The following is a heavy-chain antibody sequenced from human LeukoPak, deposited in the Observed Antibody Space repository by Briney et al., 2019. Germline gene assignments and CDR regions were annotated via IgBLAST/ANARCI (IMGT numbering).Heavy chain of an antibody. Sequence: PSETLSLTCSVSGGSTRSGRHHWAWVRQPPGKGLEFIGSLDESGRPYYNAPLKSRVTISEDSSGKQFSLNLSSVTAAYTAVYYCARDLGGYPFFMDVWGRGTTVIVSS. V-gene: IGHV4-39*07. CDR2: LDESGRP. CDR1: GGSTRSGRHH. D-gene: IGHD2-15*01. J-gene: IGHJ6*03. CDR3: ARDLGGYPFFMDV.